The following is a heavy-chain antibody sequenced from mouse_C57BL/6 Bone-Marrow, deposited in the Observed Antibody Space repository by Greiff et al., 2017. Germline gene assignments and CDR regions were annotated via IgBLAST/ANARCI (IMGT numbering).Heavy chain of an antibody. Sequence: VKLMESGPELVKPGASVKISCKASGYAFSSSWMNWVKQRPGKGLEWIGRIYPGDGDTNYNGKFKGKATLTADKSSSTAYLQLSSLTSEDSAVYFCARSSGYYVGFAYWGQGTLVTVSA. CDR1: GYAFSSSW. J-gene: IGHJ3*01. CDR3: ARSSGYYVGFAY. V-gene: IGHV1-82*01. CDR2: IYPGDGDT. D-gene: IGHD2-3*01.